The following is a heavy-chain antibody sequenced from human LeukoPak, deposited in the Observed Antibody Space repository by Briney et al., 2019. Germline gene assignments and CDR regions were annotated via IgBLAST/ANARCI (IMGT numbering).Heavy chain of an antibody. J-gene: IGHJ4*02. CDR3: ASQLGGNVY. CDR2: ISSDGRST. D-gene: IGHD3-16*01. CDR1: GFTFSDNW. V-gene: IGHV3-74*01. Sequence: QPGGSLRLSCAASGFTFSDNWMHWVRQAPGKGLVWVSVISSDGRSTIYADSAKGRFTISRDNAKNTLYLQMDSLRAEDTAVYFCASQLGGNVYWGQGTLVTVSS.